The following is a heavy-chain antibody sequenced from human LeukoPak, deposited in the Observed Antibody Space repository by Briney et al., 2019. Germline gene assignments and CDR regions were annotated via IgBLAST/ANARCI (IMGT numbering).Heavy chain of an antibody. V-gene: IGHV3-23*01. CDR3: ARAVGGYNGIDY. D-gene: IGHD5-24*01. CDR2: ISGSGGST. Sequence: GGSLRLSCAASGFTFSSYAMSWVRQAPGKGLEWVSAISGSGGSTYYADSVKGRFTISRDNAKNSLYLQMNSLRAEDTAVYYCARAVGGYNGIDYWGQGTLVTVSS. CDR1: GFTFSSYA. J-gene: IGHJ4*02.